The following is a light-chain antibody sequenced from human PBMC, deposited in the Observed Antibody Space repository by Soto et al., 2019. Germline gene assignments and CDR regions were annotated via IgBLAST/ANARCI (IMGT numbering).Light chain of an antibody. V-gene: IGKV3-11*01. J-gene: IGKJ1*01. CDR3: QQRSNWPGT. CDR1: PSFSTS. Sequence: EIVLTQLPAIKSMTPGEKAALCCMASPSFSTSLAWYQQKPGQAPRLLIYDASNRATGIPIRFSGSGSGTDFTLTISSLDPEDFAVYYCQQRSNWPGTFGQGTKVDI. CDR2: DAS.